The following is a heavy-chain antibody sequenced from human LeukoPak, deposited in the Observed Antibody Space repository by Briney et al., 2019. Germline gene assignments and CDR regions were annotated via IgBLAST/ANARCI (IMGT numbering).Heavy chain of an antibody. J-gene: IGHJ2*01. CDR1: GGSISSSSYY. CDR3: ARTLKLIVGATGGYFDL. V-gene: IGHV4-39*01. D-gene: IGHD1-26*01. CDR2: IYYSGST. Sequence: SETLSLTCTVSGGSISSSSYYWGWIRQPPGKGLEWIGSIYYSGSTYYNPSLKSRVTISVDTSKNQFSLKLSSVTAADTAVYYCARTLKLIVGATGGYFDLWGRGTLVTVSS.